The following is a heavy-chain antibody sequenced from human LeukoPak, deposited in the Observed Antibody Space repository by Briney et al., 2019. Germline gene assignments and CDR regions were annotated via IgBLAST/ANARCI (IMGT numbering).Heavy chain of an antibody. V-gene: IGHV4-59*01. D-gene: IGHD7-27*01. CDR1: GGSISSYY. Sequence: PSETLSLTCTVSGGSISSYYWSWIRQPPGKGLEWIGYIYYSGSTNYNPSLKSRVTISVDTSKNQFSLKLSSVTAADTAVYYCARGLPLGVPYPYYYYYGMDVWGRGTTVTVSS. J-gene: IGHJ6*02. CDR3: ARGLPLGVPYPYYYYYGMDV. CDR2: IYYSGST.